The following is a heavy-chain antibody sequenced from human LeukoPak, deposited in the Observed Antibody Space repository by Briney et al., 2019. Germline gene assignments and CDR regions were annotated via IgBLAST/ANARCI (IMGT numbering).Heavy chain of an antibody. Sequence: GGSLRLSCAASGFTFRSYWMTWVRQAPGKGLEWVANLNPDGSDKYYVDSVKGRFTISRDNAKNSLYLQMSSLRAEDTAVYYCARDAYSAASDSWGQGTLVSVSS. CDR1: GFTFRSYW. CDR3: ARDAYSAASDS. D-gene: IGHD4-11*01. J-gene: IGHJ5*01. V-gene: IGHV3-7*01. CDR2: LNPDGSDK.